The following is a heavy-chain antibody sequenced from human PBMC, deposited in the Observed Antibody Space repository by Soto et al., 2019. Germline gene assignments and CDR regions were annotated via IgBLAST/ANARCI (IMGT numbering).Heavy chain of an antibody. D-gene: IGHD6-19*01. J-gene: IGHJ3*02. CDR3: AKNGWYSADI. CDR2: IFHSDTT. CDR1: GASVSSVNW. Sequence: QMQLQESGPGLVKPSGTLSLACAVSGASVSSVNWWSWVRQPPGKGMEWIGEIFHSDTTNYNPSLKSRVTMSVDKFKNQFSLTLTSVTAADTAVYYCAKNGWYSADIWGQGTMVTVSS. V-gene: IGHV4-4*02.